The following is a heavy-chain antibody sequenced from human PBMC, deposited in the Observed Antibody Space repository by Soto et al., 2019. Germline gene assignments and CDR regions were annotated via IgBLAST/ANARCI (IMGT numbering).Heavy chain of an antibody. D-gene: IGHD1-7*01. Sequence: SETLSLTCTVSGGSISSSSYYWGWIRQPPGKGLEWIGSIYYSGSTYYNPSLKSRITISVDTSKNQFSLKLSSVTAADTAVYYCASQGGGTTPFDYWGQGTLVTVSS. V-gene: IGHV4-39*01. CDR2: IYYSGST. CDR3: ASQGGGTTPFDY. CDR1: GGSISSSSYY. J-gene: IGHJ4*02.